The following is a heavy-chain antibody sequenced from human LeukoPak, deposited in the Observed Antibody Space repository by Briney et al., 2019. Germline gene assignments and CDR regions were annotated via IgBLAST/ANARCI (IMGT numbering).Heavy chain of an antibody. Sequence: PGGSLRLSCAASGFTVSSNYMSWVRQAPGKGLESVSVIYSGGSTYHADSAKGRFTISRNNSKNTLYLQMNNLRAEDTAVYYCASGSGSYRTPYYYMDVWGKGTTVTVSS. D-gene: IGHD3-10*01. CDR2: IYSGGST. CDR1: GFTVSSNY. V-gene: IGHV3-53*01. CDR3: ASGSGSYRTPYYYMDV. J-gene: IGHJ6*03.